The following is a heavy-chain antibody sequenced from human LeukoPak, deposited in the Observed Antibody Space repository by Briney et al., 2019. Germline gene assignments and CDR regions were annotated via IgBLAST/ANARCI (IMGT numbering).Heavy chain of an antibody. V-gene: IGHV1-46*01. CDR1: GYTFTSYY. J-gene: IGHJ4*02. Sequence: ASVKVSCKASGYTFTSYYMHWVRQAPGQGLEWMGIINPSGGSTSYAQKFQGRVTMTRDTSTSTVYMELSSLRSEDTAVYYCARDAYYYFWSGYYTSDRYYFDYWGQGTLVTVSS. CDR2: INPSGGST. CDR3: ARDAYYYFWSGYYTSDRYYFDY. D-gene: IGHD3-3*01.